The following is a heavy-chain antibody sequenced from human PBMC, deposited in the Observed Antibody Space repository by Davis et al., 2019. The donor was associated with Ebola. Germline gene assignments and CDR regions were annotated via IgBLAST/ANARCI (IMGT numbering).Heavy chain of an antibody. CDR2: INHSGST. D-gene: IGHD6-19*01. J-gene: IGHJ6*02. CDR3: ARGRGSSGWYPYYYYGMDV. Sequence: PSETLSLTCAVYGGSFSGYYWSWIRQPPGKGLEWIGEINHSGSTNYNPSLKSRVTISVDTSKNQFSLKLSSVTAADTAVYYCARGRGSSGWYPYYYYGMDVWGQGTTVTVSS. CDR1: GGSFSGYY. V-gene: IGHV4-34*01.